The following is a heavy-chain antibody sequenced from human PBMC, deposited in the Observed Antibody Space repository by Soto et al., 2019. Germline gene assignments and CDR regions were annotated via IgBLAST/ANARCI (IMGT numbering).Heavy chain of an antibody. V-gene: IGHV3-53*02. D-gene: IGHD6-6*01. Sequence: EVQLVETGGGLIQPGGSLRLSGAAPGFPVSGNSMSWARQAPGKGLEWVPVFYNGGGTYYADSVKGRFTISRDNSKNTLYLQMNSLRAEDTAVYYCASTRGSSYDYWGQGTLVTVSS. J-gene: IGHJ4*02. CDR2: FYNGGGT. CDR1: GFPVSGNS. CDR3: ASTRGSSYDY.